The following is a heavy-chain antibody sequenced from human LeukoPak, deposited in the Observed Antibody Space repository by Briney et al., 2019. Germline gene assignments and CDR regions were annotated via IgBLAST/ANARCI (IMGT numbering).Heavy chain of an antibody. Sequence: GGSLRLSCAASGFTFSSYCMHWVRQAPGKGLEWVAVISYDGSNKYYADSVKGRFTISRDNSKNTLYLQMNSLRAEDTAVYYCAKETGESTLYYYYGMDVWGKGTTVTVSS. CDR1: GFTFSSYC. J-gene: IGHJ6*04. V-gene: IGHV3-30*18. D-gene: IGHD3-10*01. CDR2: ISYDGSNK. CDR3: AKETGESTLYYYYGMDV.